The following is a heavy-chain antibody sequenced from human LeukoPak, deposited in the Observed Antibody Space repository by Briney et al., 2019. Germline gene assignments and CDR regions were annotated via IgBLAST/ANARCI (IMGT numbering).Heavy chain of an antibody. D-gene: IGHD3-22*01. CDR2: IYYSGST. J-gene: IGHJ6*02. V-gene: IGHV4-31*03. CDR3: ARDPLNYYDSSGYDYYYGMDV. CDR1: GGSISSGGDY. Sequence: SETLSLTCTVSGGSISSGGDYWSWIRQHPGKGLEWIGYIYYSGSTYYNPSLKSRVTISVDTSKNQFSLKLSSVTAADTAVYYCARDPLNYYDSSGYDYYYGMDVWGQGTTVTVSS.